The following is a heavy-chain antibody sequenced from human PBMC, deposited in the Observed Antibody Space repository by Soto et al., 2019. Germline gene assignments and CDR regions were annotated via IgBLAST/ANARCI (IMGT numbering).Heavy chain of an antibody. CDR1: GFTFNTYT. V-gene: IGHV3-21*01. D-gene: IGHD1-26*01. J-gene: IGHJ4*02. CDR2: ISRTSDYI. Sequence: EVQLVESGGGLVKPGGSLRLSCAASGFTFNTYTMSWVRQAPGRGLEWVAYISRTSDYIFYVDSVKGRFTISRDNAQNSLYLQMSSLRAEDNAVYYCRREEYDYWGQGTLVTVSS. CDR3: RREEYDY.